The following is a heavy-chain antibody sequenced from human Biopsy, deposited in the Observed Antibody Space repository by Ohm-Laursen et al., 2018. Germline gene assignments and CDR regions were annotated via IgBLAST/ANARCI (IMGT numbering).Heavy chain of an antibody. D-gene: IGHD3-22*01. CDR2: IWYDGSNK. Sequence: SLRLSCAAPGFTFSNYGMHWVRQAPGKGLEWLAVIWYDGSNKYYGDSVQGRFTISRDNAQNSLYLQMNSLRAEDTAFYYCAVEYYDSSGYYNPKWFNPWGQGTLVTVSS. V-gene: IGHV3-33*03. CDR1: GFTFSNYG. CDR3: AVEYYDSSGYYNPKWFNP. J-gene: IGHJ5*02.